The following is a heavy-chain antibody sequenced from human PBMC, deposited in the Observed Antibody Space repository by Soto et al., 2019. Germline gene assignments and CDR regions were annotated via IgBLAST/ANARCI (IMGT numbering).Heavy chain of an antibody. D-gene: IGHD3-9*01. J-gene: IGHJ4*02. CDR3: ARVLRYFDWSSVGGYFDY. CDR2: ISAYNGNT. Sequence: ASVKVSCKASGYTFTSYGISWVRQAPGQGLEWMGWISAYNGNTNYAQKLQGRVTMTTDTSTGTAYMELRSLRSDDTAVYYCARVLRYFDWSSVGGYFDYWGQGTLVTVSS. V-gene: IGHV1-18*01. CDR1: GYTFTSYG.